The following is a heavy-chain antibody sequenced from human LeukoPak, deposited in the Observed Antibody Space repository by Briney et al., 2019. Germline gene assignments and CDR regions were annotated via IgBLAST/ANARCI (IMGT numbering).Heavy chain of an antibody. Sequence: SETLSLTCTVSGGSISSGYYWGWIRQPPGKGLEWIGSIYHSGSTYYNPSLKSRVTISVDTSKNQFSLKLSSVTAADTAVYYCAGAVAGYYFDYWGQGTLVTVSS. CDR2: IYHSGST. CDR1: GGSISSGYY. V-gene: IGHV4-38-2*02. D-gene: IGHD6-19*01. J-gene: IGHJ4*02. CDR3: AGAVAGYYFDY.